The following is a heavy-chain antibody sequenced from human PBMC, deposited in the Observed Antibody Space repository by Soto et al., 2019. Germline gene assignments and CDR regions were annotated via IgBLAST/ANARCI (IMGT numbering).Heavy chain of an antibody. CDR2: ISGGGNDA. J-gene: IGHJ4*02. D-gene: IGHD1-1*01. CDR1: GFTFSSYA. CDR3: ARSLFLASTDTEPFDY. Sequence: EVQLLESGGGLVQPGGSLVLPCAASGFTFSSYAMSWVRQAPGKGLEWVSSISGGGNDAYYADSVKGRFTISRDNSKNTLYLHMNSLRADDTAVHYCARSLFLASTDTEPFDYWGQGTLVTVS. V-gene: IGHV3-23*01.